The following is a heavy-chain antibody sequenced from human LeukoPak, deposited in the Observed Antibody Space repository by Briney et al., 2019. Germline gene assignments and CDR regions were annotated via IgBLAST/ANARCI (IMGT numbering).Heavy chain of an antibody. CDR2: IYSGGTT. J-gene: IGHJ4*02. CDR1: GFSLSNYG. D-gene: IGHD6-19*01. V-gene: IGHV3-53*01. CDR3: ATSGWSNFDH. Sequence: GGSLRLSCAASGFSLSNYGMNWVRQAPEKGLEWVSVIYSGGTTYYADSVKGRFTISRDYFKNTLYLQMNSLRAEDTALYYCATSGWSNFDHWGQGTLVTVSS.